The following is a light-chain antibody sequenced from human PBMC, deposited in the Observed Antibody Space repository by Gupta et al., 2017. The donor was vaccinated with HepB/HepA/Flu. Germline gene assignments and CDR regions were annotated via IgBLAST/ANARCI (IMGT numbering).Light chain of an antibody. CDR3: QQTYSTPYT. V-gene: IGKV1-39*01. CDR1: QRISSY. Sequence: DIQMTQSPSSLSASVGDRVTITCRASQRISSYLSWYQQKLGKAPRLLIYASSTLQRGVPARFSGSGSGTDFTLTITSLQPEDFATYYCQQTYSTPYTFGQGTKLEIK. CDR2: ASS. J-gene: IGKJ2*01.